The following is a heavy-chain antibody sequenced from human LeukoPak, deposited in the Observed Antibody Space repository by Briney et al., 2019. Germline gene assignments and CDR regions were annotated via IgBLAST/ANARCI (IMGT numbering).Heavy chain of an antibody. CDR1: GFTFSSYA. D-gene: IGHD5-12*01. J-gene: IGHJ4*02. CDR3: AKDREGLSSGYDLEYFDY. CDR2: ISGSGGTT. Sequence: GGSLRLSCAASGFTFSSYAMNWVRQAPGKGLEWVSAISGSGGTTYYADSVKGRFTISRDNSKNTLFLQMNSLRAEDTAVYYCAKDREGLSSGYDLEYFDYWGPGTLVTVSS. V-gene: IGHV3-23*01.